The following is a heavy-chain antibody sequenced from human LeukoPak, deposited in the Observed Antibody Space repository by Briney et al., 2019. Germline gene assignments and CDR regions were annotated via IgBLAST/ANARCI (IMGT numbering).Heavy chain of an antibody. Sequence: SETLSLTCSVSGGSISSLYWSWIRQPPGKGLEWIGYIYYTGSTTYNPSLKSRVTISLDTSKNQFSLNLSSVTGADTAVYHCARGGPGSGYHYYLDYWGQGTLVTVSS. CDR2: IYYTGST. CDR1: GGSISSLY. D-gene: IGHD3-22*01. V-gene: IGHV4-59*01. CDR3: ARGGPGSGYHYYLDY. J-gene: IGHJ4*02.